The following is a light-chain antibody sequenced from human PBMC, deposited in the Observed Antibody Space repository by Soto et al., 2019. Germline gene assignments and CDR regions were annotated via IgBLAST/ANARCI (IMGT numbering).Light chain of an antibody. CDR1: QDIGNY. CDR2: DAS. CDR3: QQYASLPIT. J-gene: IGKJ5*01. V-gene: IGKV1-33*01. Sequence: DIQMTQSPSSLSASVGDRITITCQASQDIGNYLNWYQQKPGKAPKLLIYDASTLESGVPSRLTGSGSGTDFTFTITSLQSDDVATYYCQQYASLPITFGQGTRLEIK.